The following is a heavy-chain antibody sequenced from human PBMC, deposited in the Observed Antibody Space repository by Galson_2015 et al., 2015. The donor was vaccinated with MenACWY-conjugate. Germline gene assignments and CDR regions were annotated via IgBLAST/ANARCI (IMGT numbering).Heavy chain of an antibody. Sequence: QSGAEVTKPGESLKISCTASGHTFTNSWIGWVRQMPGKGLEWMGIIYPGDSDTAYSPSFQGQVTISADRSISTAYLQWSSLKASDTAMYYCARLLGMRSFDYWGQGTLVIVSS. CDR2: IYPGDSDT. D-gene: IGHD7-27*01. CDR3: ARLLGMRSFDY. CDR1: GHTFTNSW. V-gene: IGHV5-51*01. J-gene: IGHJ4*02.